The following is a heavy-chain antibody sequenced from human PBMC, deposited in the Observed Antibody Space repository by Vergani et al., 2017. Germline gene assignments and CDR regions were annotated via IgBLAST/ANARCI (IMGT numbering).Heavy chain of an antibody. J-gene: IGHJ6*02. CDR3: ARHMSARGSSSGDYYYGMDV. D-gene: IGHD6-6*01. CDR2: IYPGDSDT. Sequence: EVQLVQSGAEVKKPGESLKISCKGSGYSFTSYWIGWVRQMPGKGLEWMGIIYPGDSDTRYRPSFRGQVTISADKSISTAYLQWSSLKASDTAMYYCARHMSARGSSSGDYYYGMDVWGQGTTVTVSS. V-gene: IGHV5-51*01. CDR1: GYSFTSYW.